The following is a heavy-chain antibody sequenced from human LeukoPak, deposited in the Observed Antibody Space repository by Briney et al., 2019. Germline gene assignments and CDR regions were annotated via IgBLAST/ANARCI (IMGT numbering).Heavy chain of an antibody. D-gene: IGHD6-13*01. J-gene: IGHJ5*02. Sequence: ASVKVSCKASGGTFSSYAISWVRQAPGQGLEWMGGIIPIFGTANYAQKFQGRVTITADESTSTAYMELSSLRSDDTAVYYCARDKAIGAAVPNWFDPWGQGTLVTVSS. CDR1: GGTFSSYA. V-gene: IGHV1-69*13. CDR2: IIPIFGTA. CDR3: ARDKAIGAAVPNWFDP.